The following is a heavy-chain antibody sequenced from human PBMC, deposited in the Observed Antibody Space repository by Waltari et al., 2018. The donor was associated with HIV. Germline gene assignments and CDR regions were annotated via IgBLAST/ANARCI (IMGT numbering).Heavy chain of an antibody. J-gene: IGHJ4*02. CDR3: ARDYSGTYADFDY. CDR2: ISSSGSTI. Sequence: EVQLVESGGDLVQPGGSLRLSCAASGFPFSSYSMNWVRQAPGKGLEWVSYISSSGSTIYYADSVRGRFTISRDNAKNSLYLQLNSLRAEDTAVYYCARDYSGTYADFDYWGQGTLVTVSS. D-gene: IGHD1-26*01. CDR1: GFPFSSYS. V-gene: IGHV3-48*01.